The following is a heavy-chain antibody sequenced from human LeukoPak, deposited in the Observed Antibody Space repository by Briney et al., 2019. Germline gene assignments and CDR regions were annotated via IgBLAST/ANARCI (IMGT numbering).Heavy chain of an antibody. J-gene: IGHJ4*02. V-gene: IGHV3-23*01. Sequence: GGSLRLSCAASGFSFSDYAMTWVRQAPGKGLEWVSVIGGGSGGIQYADSVKGRFSISRDNSKNTLYLQMNSLRVEDTAVYYCAKYAPPTTTMTRFFDYWGQGALVTVSS. D-gene: IGHD4-11*01. CDR2: IGGGSGGI. CDR3: AKYAPPTTTMTRFFDY. CDR1: GFSFSDYA.